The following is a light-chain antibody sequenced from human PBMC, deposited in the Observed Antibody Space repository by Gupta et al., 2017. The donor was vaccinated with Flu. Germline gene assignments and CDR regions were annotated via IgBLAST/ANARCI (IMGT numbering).Light chain of an antibody. J-gene: IGLJ1*01. Sequence: QSVLTQPPSASETPGQRVTISCSGSSSNIGSNTVNWYQQLPGTAPKVLIYTNNQRPSGVPDRFSGSKSGTSASLAISGLQAEEEADYYCAAWDDSRNGYVFGTGTKVTVL. CDR1: SSNIGSNT. CDR3: AAWDDSRNGYV. CDR2: TNN. V-gene: IGLV1-44*01.